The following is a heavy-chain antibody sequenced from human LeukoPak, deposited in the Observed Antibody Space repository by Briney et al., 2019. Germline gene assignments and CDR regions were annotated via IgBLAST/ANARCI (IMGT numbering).Heavy chain of an antibody. Sequence: ASVKVSCKASGYTFTSYGISWVRQAPGQGLEWMGWISAYNGNTNYAQKLQGRVTMTTDTSTSTAYMELSSLRSEDTAVYYCARDGPYYSDSSGFDYWGQGTLVTVSS. D-gene: IGHD3-22*01. J-gene: IGHJ4*02. CDR3: ARDGPYYSDSSGFDY. CDR1: GYTFTSYG. V-gene: IGHV1-18*01. CDR2: ISAYNGNT.